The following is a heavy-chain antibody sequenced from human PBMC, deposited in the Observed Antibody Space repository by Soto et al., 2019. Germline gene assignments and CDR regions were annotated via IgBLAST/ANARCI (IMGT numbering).Heavy chain of an antibody. J-gene: IGHJ4*02. D-gene: IGHD2-15*01. CDR1: GGSISSGGYY. V-gene: IGHV4-31*03. Sequence: QVQLQESGPGLVKPSQTLSLTCTVSGGSISSGGYYWSRIRQHPGKGLEWIGYIYYSGSTYNSPSLKSRVTISVETSKNQFPMKLSSVTAADPAVYYCARRYGGNFDYWGQGTLVTVCS. CDR3: ARRYGGNFDY. CDR2: IYYSGST.